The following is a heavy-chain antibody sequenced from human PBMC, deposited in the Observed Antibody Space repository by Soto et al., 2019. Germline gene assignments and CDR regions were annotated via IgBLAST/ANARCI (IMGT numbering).Heavy chain of an antibody. Sequence: PSETLSLTCSLYSGSLSGCYWSWIRQPPGKGLEWIGEISPSGTTNYSPSLKSRVSISVDTSKNQFSLNLTSLTAADTAVYYCARAPKVSGSAQTRPDFWGQGSLVT. J-gene: IGHJ4*02. CDR1: SGSLSGCY. V-gene: IGHV4-34*01. D-gene: IGHD6-6*01. CDR3: ARAPKVSGSAQTRPDF. CDR2: ISPSGTT.